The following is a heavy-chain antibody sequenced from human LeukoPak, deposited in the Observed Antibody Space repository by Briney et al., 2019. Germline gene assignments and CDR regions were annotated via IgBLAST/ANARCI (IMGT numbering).Heavy chain of an antibody. J-gene: IGHJ4*02. V-gene: IGHV3-20*04. Sequence: GGSLRLSCAASGFTFDDSGMSWVRQAPGKGLEWVSGINWNGDNTGYADSVKGRFTISRDNAKNSLYLQMNSLRAEDTAFYYCAREVPLDYGDFSYYYWGQGTLVTVSS. CDR1: GFTFDDSG. CDR2: INWNGDNT. CDR3: AREVPLDYGDFSYYY. D-gene: IGHD4-17*01.